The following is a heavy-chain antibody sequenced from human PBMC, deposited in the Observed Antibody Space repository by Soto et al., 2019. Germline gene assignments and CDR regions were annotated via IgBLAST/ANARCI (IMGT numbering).Heavy chain of an antibody. V-gene: IGHV1-2*02. CDR1: GYPFTDYY. CDR3: ARDLGPLGNFGYTYGLDV. Sequence: ASVKVSCKASGYPFTDYYIHWVRQAPGQGLDWLGWINPNSGGTDYAQKFQGRVTITRDTSIRTAYLEVTSLTTDDTAIYYCARDLGPLGNFGYTYGLDVWGQGTTVTVYS. D-gene: IGHD1-1*01. J-gene: IGHJ6*02. CDR2: INPNSGGT.